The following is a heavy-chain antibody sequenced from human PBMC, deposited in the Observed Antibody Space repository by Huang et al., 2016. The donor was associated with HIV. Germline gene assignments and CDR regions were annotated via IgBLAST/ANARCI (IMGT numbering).Heavy chain of an antibody. Sequence: QVRLQESGPGLVKPSETLSLSCTVSGDSVSSHYWGWIRHPPGKGLEWIGTVYDSGTHKYNPRLKRRITISVDTSKNGFSLNITSVSAADTAMYFCVRDQGRLAVGGIDNWFDPWGQGALVTVSS. CDR2: VYDSGTH. CDR1: GDSVSSHY. D-gene: IGHD6-19*01. CDR3: VRDQGRLAVGGIDNWFDP. V-gene: IGHV4-59*02. J-gene: IGHJ5*02.